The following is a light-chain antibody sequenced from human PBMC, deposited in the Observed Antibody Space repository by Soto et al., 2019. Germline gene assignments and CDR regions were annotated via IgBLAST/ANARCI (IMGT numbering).Light chain of an antibody. Sequence: VLTQSPDTLSLSPGERATLSCRASERVSSSYLAWYQQKFGQAPRLLLSATSRRAAGIPDRFSGSGSGTDFTLTINRVEPEDFGVYYCQQYDRIPGFTFGGGTKVEI. J-gene: IGKJ4*01. CDR1: ERVSSSY. V-gene: IGKV3-20*01. CDR3: QQYDRIPGFT. CDR2: ATS.